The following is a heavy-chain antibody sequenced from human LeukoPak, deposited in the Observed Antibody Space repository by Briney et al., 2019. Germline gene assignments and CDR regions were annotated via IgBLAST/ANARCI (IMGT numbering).Heavy chain of an antibody. D-gene: IGHD3-22*01. CDR2: ISTSGGAT. V-gene: IGHV3-23*01. Sequence: GGSLRLSCAASGFTFSNYDMNWVRQAPGKGLEWVSGISTSGGATSYTDSVKGRFTISRDNPRNTLYMQMNSLRAEDTAVYYCAIMHRYYDGSGYWVQWGQGTLVTVSS. J-gene: IGHJ4*02. CDR1: GFTFSNYD. CDR3: AIMHRYYDGSGYWVQ.